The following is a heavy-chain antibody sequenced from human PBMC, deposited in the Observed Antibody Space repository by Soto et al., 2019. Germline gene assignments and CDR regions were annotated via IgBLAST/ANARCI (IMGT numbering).Heavy chain of an antibody. CDR2: ISAYNGNT. J-gene: IGHJ6*02. D-gene: IGHD2-2*01. V-gene: IGHV1-18*01. Sequence: GASVKVSCKASGYTFTSYGISWVRQAPGQGLEWMGWISAYNGNTNYAQKLQGRVTMTTDTSTSTAYMELRSLRSDDTAVYYCARDRPAADIYYYYGMDVWGQGTTVTVSS. CDR3: ARDRPAADIYYYYGMDV. CDR1: GYTFTSYG.